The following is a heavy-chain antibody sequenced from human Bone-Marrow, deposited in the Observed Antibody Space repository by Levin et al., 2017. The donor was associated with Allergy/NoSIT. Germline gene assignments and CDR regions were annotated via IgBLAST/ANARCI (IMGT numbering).Heavy chain of an antibody. V-gene: IGHV3-9*01. CDR2: LSWDGDSI. CDR1: GFTFDDFA. CDR3: VKDGRLAVSGIFAH. J-gene: IGHJ5*02. D-gene: IGHD6-19*01. Sequence: PGGSLRLSCAASGFTFDDFAMHWVRQVPGKGLEWVSGLSWDGDSIIYADSVKGRFTISRDNANNSLYVQMNSLRVEDTALYYCVKDGRLAVSGIFAHWGQGTLVTVSS.